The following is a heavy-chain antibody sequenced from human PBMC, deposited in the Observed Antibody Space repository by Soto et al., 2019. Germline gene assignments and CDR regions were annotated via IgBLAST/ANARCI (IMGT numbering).Heavy chain of an antibody. CDR1: GYTFTSYG. Sequence: QVHLVQSGAEVKEPGASVKVSCKASGYTFTSYGISWVRQAPGQGLEWMGWISPYNGNTNYAQKLQDRVTVTSDTSTSTVYLELRSLKSDDTAVYYCVRDPQVGFDYWGQGTRVTVSS. V-gene: IGHV1-18*04. CDR2: ISPYNGNT. CDR3: VRDPQVGFDY. J-gene: IGHJ4*02.